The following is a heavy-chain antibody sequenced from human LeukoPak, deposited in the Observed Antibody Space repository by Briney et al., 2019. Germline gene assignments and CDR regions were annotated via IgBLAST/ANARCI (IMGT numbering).Heavy chain of an antibody. Sequence: GGSLRLSCAASGFSFSAFGMNWVRQAPGKGLEWVSTITKNGDTTYYVDSVKGRFTISRDNSKNTLYLQMNSLRAEDTAKYYCTKDYCGRFCSAVWGQGTTVIVSS. D-gene: IGHD3-3*01. CDR1: GFSFSAFG. CDR3: TKDYCGRFCSAV. CDR2: ITKNGDTT. V-gene: IGHV3-23*01. J-gene: IGHJ6*02.